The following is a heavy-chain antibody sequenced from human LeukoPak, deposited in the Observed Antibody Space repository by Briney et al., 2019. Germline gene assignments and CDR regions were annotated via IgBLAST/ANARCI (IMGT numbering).Heavy chain of an antibody. J-gene: IGHJ1*01. CDR3: ATCCSHTSCHTGGGFQH. V-gene: IGHV4-61*02. Sequence: PSETLSPTCTVSGGSISSGGYFWSWIRQPAGKGLEWIGRIYTSGGTNYNPSLNSRVTVSIDTSTNQFSLRLTSVTAADTAVYYCATCCSHTSCHTGGGFQHWGQGTLVTVSS. CDR1: GGSISSGGYF. CDR2: IYTSGGT. D-gene: IGHD2-2*02.